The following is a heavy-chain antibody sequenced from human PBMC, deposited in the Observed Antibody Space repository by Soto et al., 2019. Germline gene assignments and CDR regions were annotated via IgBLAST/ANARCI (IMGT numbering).Heavy chain of an antibody. V-gene: IGHV1-46*03. CDR1: GYTFTSYY. Sequence: ASVKVSCKASGYTFTSYYMHWVRQAPGQGLEWMGIINPSGGSTSYAQKFQGRVTMTRDTSTSTVYMELSSLRSEDTAVYYCARGSTAGTFNYYYYYYMDVWGKGTTVTVSS. CDR3: ARGSTAGTFNYYYYYYMDV. CDR2: INPSGGST. D-gene: IGHD6-19*01. J-gene: IGHJ6*03.